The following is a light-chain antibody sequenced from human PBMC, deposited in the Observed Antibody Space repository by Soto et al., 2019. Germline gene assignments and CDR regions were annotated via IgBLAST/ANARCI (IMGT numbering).Light chain of an antibody. CDR1: QTISSW. J-gene: IGKJ1*01. Sequence: IQMTQSPATLSGSVGDRVTITCRASQTISSWLAWYQHKPGKAPKFLIYDASSLESGVPSRFSGSGSGTEFTLTISNLQPDDFATYFCQQYNNYPRTFGQGTKVDIK. CDR2: DAS. CDR3: QQYNNYPRT. V-gene: IGKV1-5*01.